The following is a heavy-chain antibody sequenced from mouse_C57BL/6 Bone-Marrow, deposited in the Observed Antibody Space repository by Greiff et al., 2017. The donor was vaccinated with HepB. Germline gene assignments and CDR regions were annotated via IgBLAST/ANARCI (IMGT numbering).Heavy chain of an antibody. Sequence: EVQLVESGAELVRPGASVKLSCTASGFNIKDDYMHWVKQRPEQGLEWIGWIDPENGDTEYASKFQGKATITADTSSNTAYLQLSSLTSEDTAVYYCTTDSSGPPWFAYWGQGTLVTVSA. V-gene: IGHV14-4*01. J-gene: IGHJ3*01. D-gene: IGHD3-2*02. CDR2: IDPENGDT. CDR3: TTDSSGPPWFAY. CDR1: GFNIKDDY.